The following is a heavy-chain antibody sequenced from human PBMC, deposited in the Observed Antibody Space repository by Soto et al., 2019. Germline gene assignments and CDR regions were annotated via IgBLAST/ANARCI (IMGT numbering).Heavy chain of an antibody. Sequence: GGSLRLSCAASGFTFSDYYMSWIRQAPGKGLEWVSYISSSSSYTNYADSVKGRFTISRDNAKNSLYLQMNSLRAEDTAVYYCARVPSLPGYSYGSDAFDIWGQGTMVTVSS. V-gene: IGHV3-11*06. CDR3: ARVPSLPGYSYGSDAFDI. CDR2: ISSSSSYT. CDR1: GFTFSDYY. D-gene: IGHD5-18*01. J-gene: IGHJ3*02.